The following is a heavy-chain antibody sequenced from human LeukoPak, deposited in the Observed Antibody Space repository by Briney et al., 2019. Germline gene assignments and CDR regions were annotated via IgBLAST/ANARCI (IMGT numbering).Heavy chain of an antibody. CDR1: GFTFSSYW. CDR2: INSDGGST. V-gene: IGHV3-74*01. D-gene: IGHD7-27*01. J-gene: IGHJ3*02. CDR3: ARDLGDAFDI. Sequence: GGSLRLSCAASGFTFSSYWMHWVRQGPGKGLVWVSYINSDGGSTSYADSVKGRFTISRDNAKNTLYLQMNSLRAEDTAVYYCARDLGDAFDIWGQGPIVTVAS.